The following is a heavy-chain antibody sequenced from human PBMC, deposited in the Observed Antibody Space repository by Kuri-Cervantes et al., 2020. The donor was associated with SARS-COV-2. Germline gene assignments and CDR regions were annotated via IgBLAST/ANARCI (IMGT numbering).Heavy chain of an antibody. J-gene: IGHJ6*02. V-gene: IGHV1-3*01. CDR3: ARVLGYCSGGSCYNYYYYYGMDV. CDR2: INAGNDDT. Sequence: ASVKVSCKASGYTFASYSIHWMRQAPGQRLEWLGWINAGNDDTQSSQKFQGRVTITADKSTSTAYMELSSLRSEDTAVYYCARVLGYCSGGSCYNYYYYYGMDVWGQGTTVTVSS. CDR1: GYTFASYS. D-gene: IGHD2-15*01.